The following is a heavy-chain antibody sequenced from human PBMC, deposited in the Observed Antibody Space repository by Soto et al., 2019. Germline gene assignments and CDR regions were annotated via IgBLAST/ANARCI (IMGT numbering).Heavy chain of an antibody. J-gene: IGHJ4*02. D-gene: IGHD6-19*01. V-gene: IGHV4-34*01. Sequence: EPLSLTCAVDGGSLRGYYWGWIRQPPGMALEWIGEINHSGSTNYSPSLKSRVTISVDTSKNHISLKVMSVIVADTAVFYCARGGAVAGPFDYWGQGSQVTVSS. CDR3: ARGGAVAGPFDY. CDR1: GGSLRGYY. CDR2: INHSGST.